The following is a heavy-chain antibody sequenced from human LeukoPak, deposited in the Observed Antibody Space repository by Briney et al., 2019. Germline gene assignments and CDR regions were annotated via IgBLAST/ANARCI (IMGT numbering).Heavy chain of an antibody. CDR1: RFEFSYYG. CDR3: ARDVGGRGWFDP. V-gene: IGHV3-30*12. Sequence: GGSLRLSCVASRFEFSYYGMHWVRQAAGKGLEWVAVIDYDGSQEYYADSVKGRFTISRDNGKNSLYLQMNSLRAEDTAIYYCARDVGGRGWFDPWGQATLVTVSS. J-gene: IGHJ5*02. D-gene: IGHD3-16*01. CDR2: IDYDGSQE.